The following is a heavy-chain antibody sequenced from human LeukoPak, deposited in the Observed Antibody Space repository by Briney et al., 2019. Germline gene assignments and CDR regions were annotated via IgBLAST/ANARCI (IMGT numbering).Heavy chain of an antibody. CDR3: AREGEWELLIGY. CDR2: ISSSSSYI. J-gene: IGHJ4*02. V-gene: IGHV3-21*01. CDR1: GFTFSSYS. D-gene: IGHD1-26*01. Sequence: GRSLRLFCAASGFTFSSYSMNWVRQAPGKGLEWVSSISSSSSYIYYADSVKGRFTISRDNAKNSLYLQMNSLRAEDTAVYYCAREGEWELLIGYWGQGTLVTVSS.